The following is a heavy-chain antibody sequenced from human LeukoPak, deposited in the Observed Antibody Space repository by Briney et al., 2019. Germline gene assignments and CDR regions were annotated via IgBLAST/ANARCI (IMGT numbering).Heavy chain of an antibody. Sequence: GGSLRLSCAASGFTFSSYAMHWVRQAPGKGLEWVAVISYDRSNKYYADSVKGRFTISRDNSKNTLCLQMNSLRAEDTAVYYCARGPSGYSYGYGYWGQGTLVTVSS. V-gene: IGHV3-30-3*01. CDR1: GFTFSSYA. CDR3: ARGPSGYSYGYGY. J-gene: IGHJ4*02. CDR2: ISYDRSNK. D-gene: IGHD5-18*01.